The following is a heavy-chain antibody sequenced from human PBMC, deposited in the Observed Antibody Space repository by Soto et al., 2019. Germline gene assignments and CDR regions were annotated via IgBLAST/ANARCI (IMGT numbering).Heavy chain of an antibody. CDR3: ARASIEAPGTY. D-gene: IGHD6-13*01. CDR1: GFIFSDYA. J-gene: IGHJ4*02. V-gene: IGHV3-23*01. CDR2: IGGSGDIT. Sequence: GGSLTLSCVASGFIFSDYAISWVRQAPGKGLEWVSAIGGSGDITTYADSMKGRCTISRDNSKNTMYLQISSLRAEDTALYECARASIEAPGTYWGQGTLVT.